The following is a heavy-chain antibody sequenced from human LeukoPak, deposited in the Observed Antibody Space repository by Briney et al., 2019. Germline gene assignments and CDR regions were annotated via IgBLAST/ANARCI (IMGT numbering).Heavy chain of an antibody. CDR3: ATEGGPADAFDI. CDR1: GFTFSSYS. D-gene: IGHD1-14*01. Sequence: GGSLRLSCAASGFTFSSYSMNWVRQAPGKGLEWVSYISSSSSTIYYADSVKGRFTISRDNAKNSLYLQMNSLRAEDTAVYYCATEGGPADAFDIWGQETMVTVSS. CDR2: ISSSSSTI. J-gene: IGHJ3*02. V-gene: IGHV3-48*01.